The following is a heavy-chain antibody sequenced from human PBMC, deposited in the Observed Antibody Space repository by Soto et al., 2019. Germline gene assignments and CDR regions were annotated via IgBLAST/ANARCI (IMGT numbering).Heavy chain of an antibody. V-gene: IGHV4-4*02. CDR3: ARYNAASGTYYFDY. CDR2: INHRGSA. CDR1: GASVCSTYW. J-gene: IGHJ4*02. D-gene: IGHD6-13*01. Sequence: SETLSLTCAVSGASVCSTYWWSWVRPPPGKGPEWIGEINHRGSANYNPSLKSRVTMSLDISKSQFSLRLTSVTAADTAVYFCARYNAASGTYYFDYWGRGALVTVSS.